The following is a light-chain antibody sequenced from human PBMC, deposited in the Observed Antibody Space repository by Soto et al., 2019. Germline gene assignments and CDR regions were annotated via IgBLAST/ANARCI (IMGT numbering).Light chain of an antibody. Sequence: QSALTQPRSVSGSPGQSVTISCTGTSSDVGTYDFVSWYQQHPGKAPRLMIFDVSERPSGVPDRFSGSKSGNTASLTISGLQAEDEADYYCCLYAVTCYDFGTWTNANVL. CDR3: CLYAVTCYD. CDR2: DVS. J-gene: IGLJ1*01. CDR1: SSDVGTYDF. V-gene: IGLV2-11*01.